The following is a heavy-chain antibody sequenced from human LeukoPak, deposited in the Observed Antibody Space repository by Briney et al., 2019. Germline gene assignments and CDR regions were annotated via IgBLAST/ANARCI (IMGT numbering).Heavy chain of an antibody. J-gene: IGHJ5*02. Sequence: GGSLRLSCAASGFTFDDYGMSWVRHGPGKGLEWVSFINWNGGSTGYVDSVKGRFTISRDNAKNTLYLQMNSLRAEDTAVYYCARSDWFDPWGQGTLVTVSS. CDR2: INWNGGST. CDR1: GFTFDDYG. CDR3: ARSDWFDP. V-gene: IGHV3-20*04.